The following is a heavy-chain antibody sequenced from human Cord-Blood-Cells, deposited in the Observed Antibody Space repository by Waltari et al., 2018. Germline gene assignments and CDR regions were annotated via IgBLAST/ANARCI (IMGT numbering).Heavy chain of an antibody. V-gene: IGHV1-8*03. CDR2: MNPNSGNT. CDR1: GYTFTSHV. J-gene: IGHJ4*02. Sequence: QVQPVSSGAEVKKPGASVKVSCKASGYTFTSHVINWVRQATGKGLEWMGWMNPNSGNTGYAQKFQGRVTITRNTSISTAYMGLSSLRSEDTAVYYCARVPHAFDYWGQGTLVTVSS. CDR3: ARVPHAFDY.